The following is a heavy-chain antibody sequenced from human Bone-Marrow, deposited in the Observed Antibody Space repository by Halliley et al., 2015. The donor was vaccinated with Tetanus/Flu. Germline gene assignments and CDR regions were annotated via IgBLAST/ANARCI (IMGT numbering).Heavy chain of an antibody. CDR1: GFTFSSYW. CDR3: ARVPSGKTLDY. CDR2: VNYDGSIT. V-gene: IGHV3-74*01. D-gene: IGHD1-26*01. Sequence: SLRLSCAASGFTFSSYWMYWVRQAPGKGLVWVSHVNYDGSITNYADSVKGRFTISRGNAKNTLYLQMNSLRVEDTAVYYCARVPSGKTLDYWGQGTLVTVSS. J-gene: IGHJ4*02.